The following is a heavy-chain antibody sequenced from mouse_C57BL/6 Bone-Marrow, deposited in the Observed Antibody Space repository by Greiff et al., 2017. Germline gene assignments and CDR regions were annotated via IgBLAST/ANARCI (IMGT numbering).Heavy chain of an antibody. V-gene: IGHV5-4*03. D-gene: IGHD1-1*01. CDR3: ARGITTVVAPYYYAMDY. CDR1: GFTFSSYA. CDR2: ISDGGSYT. J-gene: IGHJ4*01. Sequence: DVKLVESGGGLVKPGGSLKLSCAASGFTFSSYAMSWVRQTPEKRLEWVATISDGGSYTYYPDNVKGRFTISRDNAKNNLYLQMSHLKSEDTAMYYCARGITTVVAPYYYAMDYWGQGTSVTVSS.